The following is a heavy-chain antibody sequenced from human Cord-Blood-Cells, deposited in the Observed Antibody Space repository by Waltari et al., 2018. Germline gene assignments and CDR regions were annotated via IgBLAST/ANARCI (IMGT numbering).Heavy chain of an antibody. CDR2: INHSGST. CDR3: ARGGSITIFGVVRNWFDP. V-gene: IGHV4-34*01. J-gene: IGHJ5*02. Sequence: QVQLQQWGAGLLKPSETLSLTCAVDGGSFSGYYWSWFRQPPGKGLEWIGEINHSGSTNYNPSLKSRVTISVDTSKNQFSLKLSSVTAADTAVYYCARGGSITIFGVVRNWFDPWGQGTLVTVSS. D-gene: IGHD3-3*01. CDR1: GGSFSGYY.